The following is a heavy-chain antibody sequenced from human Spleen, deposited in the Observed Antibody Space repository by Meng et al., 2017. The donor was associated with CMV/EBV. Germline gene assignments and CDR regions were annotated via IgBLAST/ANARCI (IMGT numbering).Heavy chain of an antibody. CDR2: IFPRDSDI. CDR3: ASHVGY. Sequence: KVSCKGSGYIFTNHWIGWVRQVPGKGLDWMAIIFPRDSDIRYNPSFQGQVTISADKSISTAYLQWSSLEASDSAIYYCASHVGYWGQGTLVTVSS. V-gene: IGHV5-51*01. J-gene: IGHJ4*02. CDR1: GYIFTNHW.